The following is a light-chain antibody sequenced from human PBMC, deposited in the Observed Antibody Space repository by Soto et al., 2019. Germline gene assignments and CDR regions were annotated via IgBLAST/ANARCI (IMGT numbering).Light chain of an antibody. CDR2: NNN. V-gene: IGLV1-47*02. Sequence: QSVLTQPPSASGTPGQGVTISCSGSSSNIGSNYVYWYQQLPGTAPKLLIYNNNQRPSGVPDRFSASKSGTSASLAIRGLRSDDEADYYCAAWDDSLRGHWVFGGGTKVTVL. CDR1: SSNIGSNY. CDR3: AAWDDSLRGHWV. J-gene: IGLJ3*02.